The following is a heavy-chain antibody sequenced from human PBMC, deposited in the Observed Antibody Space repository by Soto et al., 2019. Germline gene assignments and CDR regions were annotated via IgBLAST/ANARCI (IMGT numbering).Heavy chain of an antibody. V-gene: IGHV1-69*02. CDR1: RESVKSYT. CDR3: ARVPGYCSGGSCSYAY. J-gene: IGHJ4*02. D-gene: IGHD2-15*01. CDR2: IIPILGIA. Sequence: SAKVACKSCRESVKSYTVSLSLKKPGQGLEWMGRIIPILGIANYAQKFQGRVTITADKSTSTAYMELSGLRSEDTAVYYCARVPGYCSGGSCSYAYWGQGPLATV.